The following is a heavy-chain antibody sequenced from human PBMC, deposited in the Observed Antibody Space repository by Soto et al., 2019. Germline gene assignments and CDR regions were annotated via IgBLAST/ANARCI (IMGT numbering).Heavy chain of an antibody. J-gene: IGHJ4*02. CDR2: ISATGGGT. Sequence: PGGSLRLSCAASGFKFSNYAMSWVRQAPGKGLEWVSLISATGGGTYYADSVKGRFTISRDNSHNTLYLQVHSLTAEDTAIYYCAVDGVPRTSFRYYYFRFWGRGTLVTVSS. V-gene: IGHV3-23*01. D-gene: IGHD1-20*01. CDR1: GFKFSNYA. CDR3: AVDGVPRTSFRYYYFRF.